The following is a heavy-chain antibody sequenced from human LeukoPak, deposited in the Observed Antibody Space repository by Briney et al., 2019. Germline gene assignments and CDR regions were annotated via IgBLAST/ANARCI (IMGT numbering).Heavy chain of an antibody. V-gene: IGHV3-11*01. D-gene: IGHD2-15*01. CDR2: ITSSGSTI. CDR3: ARAPAYCSGGSCYYYYGMDV. Sequence: GGALSLSCAASGFAFSYDYMSWIRPAPGKGRGWGSYITSSGSTIYYADSVKGRFTISRDNAKNSLYLQMNSLRAEDTAVYYCARAPAYCSGGSCYYYYGMDVWGQGTTVTVSS. CDR1: GFAFSYDY. J-gene: IGHJ6*02.